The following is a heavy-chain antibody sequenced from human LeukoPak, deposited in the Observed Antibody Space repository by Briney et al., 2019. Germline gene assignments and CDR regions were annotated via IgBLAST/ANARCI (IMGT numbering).Heavy chain of an antibody. CDR1: GFTFSSYG. V-gene: IGHV3-30*03. Sequence: GGSLRLSCAASGFTFSSYGIHWVRQAPGKGLEWVAVISYDGSNKYYADSVKGRFTISRDNSKNTLYLQMNSLRAEDTAVYYCARGGGYEGSWFDPWGQGTLVTVSS. D-gene: IGHD5-12*01. J-gene: IGHJ5*02. CDR3: ARGGGYEGSWFDP. CDR2: ISYDGSNK.